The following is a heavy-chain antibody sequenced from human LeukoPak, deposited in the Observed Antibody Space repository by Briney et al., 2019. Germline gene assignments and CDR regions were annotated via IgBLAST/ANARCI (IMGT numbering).Heavy chain of an antibody. CDR1: GYTFTSYY. CDR2: INPSGGST. CDR3: ARDQSPAYSSSSHYYGMDV. J-gene: IGHJ6*02. Sequence: ASVKVSCKASGYTFTSYYMHWVRQAPGQGLEWMGIINPSGGSTSYAQKFQGRVTMTRDTSTSTVYMELSSLRSEDTAVYYCARDQSPAYSSSSHYYGMDVWGQGTTVTVSS. D-gene: IGHD6-6*01. V-gene: IGHV1-46*01.